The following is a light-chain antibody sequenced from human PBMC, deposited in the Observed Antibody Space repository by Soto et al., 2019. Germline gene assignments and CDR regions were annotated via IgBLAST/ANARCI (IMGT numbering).Light chain of an antibody. CDR3: SSYTSTNPPWV. J-gene: IGLJ3*02. Sequence: QSALTQPASLSGSPGQSSTISCTGTSSDVGGSNYVSWYQHHPGKAPKLIIYEVSNRPSGISDRFSGSKSGNTASLTISGLQDEDEADYHFSSYTSTNPPWVFGGGTKLTV. CDR1: SSDVGGSNY. V-gene: IGLV2-14*01. CDR2: EVS.